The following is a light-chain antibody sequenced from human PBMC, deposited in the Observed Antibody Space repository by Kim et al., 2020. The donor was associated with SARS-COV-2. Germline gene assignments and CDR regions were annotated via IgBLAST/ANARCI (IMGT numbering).Light chain of an antibody. V-gene: IGLV2-14*03. CDR1: SSDVGGYNY. Sequence: QSIAIYCTGTSSDVGGYNYVSWYQQHPGKAPKLIVYDVSDRPSGVSNRFSGSKSGNTASLTISGLQAEDEAHYYCSSYTSSSTPWVFGGGTQLTVL. CDR3: SSYTSSSTPWV. J-gene: IGLJ3*02. CDR2: DVS.